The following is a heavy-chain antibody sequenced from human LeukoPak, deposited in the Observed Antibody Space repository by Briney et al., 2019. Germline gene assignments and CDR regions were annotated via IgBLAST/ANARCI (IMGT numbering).Heavy chain of an antibody. V-gene: IGHV3-66*01. CDR3: ARDLFLTTVVTGPLGY. Sequence: ETLSLTCAVYGGSFSGYYWSWVRQAPGKGLEWVSVIYSGGSAYYADSVKGRFTISRDNSKNTLYLQMNSLRAEDTAVYYCARDLFLTTVVTGPLGYWGQGTLVTVSS. D-gene: IGHD4-23*01. CDR1: GGSFSGYY. CDR2: IYSGGSA. J-gene: IGHJ4*02.